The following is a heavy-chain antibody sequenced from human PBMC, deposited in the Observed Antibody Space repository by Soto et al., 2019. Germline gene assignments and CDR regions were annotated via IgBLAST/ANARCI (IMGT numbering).Heavy chain of an antibody. CDR2: SFSSGGT. D-gene: IGHD5-18*01. CDR3: ARDRVSDGIWSFDS. Sequence: PGGSLRLSCAAFGFTLDKYTMGWVRQAPGKGLEWVAESFSSGGTQYADSVKGRFTISRDNSRNMVFLQMNGLRVEDTALYYCARDRVSDGIWSFDSWGQGALVTGSS. CDR1: GFTLDKYT. V-gene: IGHV3-53*01. J-gene: IGHJ4*02.